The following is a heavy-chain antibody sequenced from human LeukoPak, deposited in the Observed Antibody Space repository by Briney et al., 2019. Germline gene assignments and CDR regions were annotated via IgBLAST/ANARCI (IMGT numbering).Heavy chain of an antibody. CDR2: ISGSNGNT. CDR1: GYSFTRYG. Sequence: VKVSCKASGYSFTRYGMSWVRQAPGQGPEWMGWISGSNGNTNYAQKYQARVALTTDTSASTAYMELRSLRSDDTAVYYCARSGRGTYYYFDWWGQGTLVTVSS. J-gene: IGHJ4*02. V-gene: IGHV1-18*01. CDR3: ARSGRGTYYYFDW. D-gene: IGHD1-26*01.